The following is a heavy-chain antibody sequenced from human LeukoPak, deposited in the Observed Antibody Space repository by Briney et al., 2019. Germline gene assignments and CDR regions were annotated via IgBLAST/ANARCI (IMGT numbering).Heavy chain of an antibody. J-gene: IGHJ3*02. CDR2: INPNSGGT. CDR1: GYTFTVYY. CDR3: ARYYYCSGSYPDAFDI. D-gene: IGHD3-10*01. V-gene: IGHV1-2*02. Sequence: EASVTLSFTASGYTFTVYYMHWVRQAPGQGIERMGWINPNSGGTNYAQNFQGRVTMNRDMSISTAYMELSRLRSDDTAGYYCARYYYCSGSYPDAFDIWGQGTMVTVSS.